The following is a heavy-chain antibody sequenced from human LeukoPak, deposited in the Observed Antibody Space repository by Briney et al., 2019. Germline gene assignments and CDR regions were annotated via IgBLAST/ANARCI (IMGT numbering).Heavy chain of an antibody. CDR3: ARVFCSTTSCFDVAGFDY. CDR2: IYYSGNT. CDR1: GYSISSGFY. Sequence: SETLSLTCSVSGYSISSGFYWAWIRQSPGKGLAWIGSIYYSGNTFHNPSLKSRVTISVDTSKNQFSLKLTSVTAADTAVYYCARVFCSTTSCFDVAGFDYWGQGALVTVSS. V-gene: IGHV4-38-2*02. D-gene: IGHD2-2*01. J-gene: IGHJ4*02.